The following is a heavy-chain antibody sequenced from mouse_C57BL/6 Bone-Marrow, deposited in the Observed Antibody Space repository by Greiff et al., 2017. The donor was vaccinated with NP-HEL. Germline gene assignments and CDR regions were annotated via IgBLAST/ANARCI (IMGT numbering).Heavy chain of an antibody. CDR2: ISSGGSYT. CDR1: GFTFSSYG. Sequence: EVHLVESGGDLVKPGGSLKLSCAASGFTFSSYGMSWVRQTPDKRLEWVATISSGGSYTYYPDSVKGRFTISRDNAKNTLYLQMSRLKSEDTAMYYCARPPPFRLLYGPYYFDYWGQGTTLTVSS. D-gene: IGHD1-1*01. V-gene: IGHV5-6*01. J-gene: IGHJ2*01. CDR3: ARPPPFRLLYGPYYFDY.